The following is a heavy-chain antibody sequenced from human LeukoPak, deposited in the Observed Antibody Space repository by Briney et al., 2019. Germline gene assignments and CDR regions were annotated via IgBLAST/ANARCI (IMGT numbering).Heavy chain of an antibody. J-gene: IGHJ4*02. D-gene: IGHD2-15*01. Sequence: PSETLSLTCTVSGGSISSYYWSWIRQPAGKGLEWIGRISASGNTNYNPSLSSRVTMSVDTSRSPFSLKLRSVTAADTAVYYCAREGRSSTPGYWGQGTLVTVSS. CDR1: GGSISSYY. CDR2: ISASGNT. V-gene: IGHV4-4*07. CDR3: AREGRSSTPGY.